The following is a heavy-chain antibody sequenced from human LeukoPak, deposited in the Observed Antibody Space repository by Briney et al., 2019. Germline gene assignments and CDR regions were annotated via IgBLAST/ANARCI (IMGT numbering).Heavy chain of an antibody. Sequence: PGGSLRLSCAASGFTFSSYSMNWVRQAPGKGLEWVSSISSSSSYIYYADSVKGRFTISRDNAKNSLYPQMNSLRAEDTAVYYCARESQGYCSSTSCYALGAFDIWGQGTMVTVSS. V-gene: IGHV3-21*01. D-gene: IGHD2-2*01. CDR2: ISSSSSYI. J-gene: IGHJ3*02. CDR1: GFTFSSYS. CDR3: ARESQGYCSSTSCYALGAFDI.